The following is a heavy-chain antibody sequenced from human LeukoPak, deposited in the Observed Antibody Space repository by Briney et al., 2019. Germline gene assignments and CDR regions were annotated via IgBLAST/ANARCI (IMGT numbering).Heavy chain of an antibody. CDR3: ARLIEGAEFDY. Sequence: GGSLRLSCAASGFTFSNYWMSWVRQAPGKGLEWVANIKQDGSEKYYVDSVKGRFIISRDNARNSLYLQMNSLRADDTAVYYCARLIEGAEFDYWGQGTLVTVSS. D-gene: IGHD6-13*01. V-gene: IGHV3-7*01. J-gene: IGHJ4*02. CDR1: GFTFSNYW. CDR2: IKQDGSEK.